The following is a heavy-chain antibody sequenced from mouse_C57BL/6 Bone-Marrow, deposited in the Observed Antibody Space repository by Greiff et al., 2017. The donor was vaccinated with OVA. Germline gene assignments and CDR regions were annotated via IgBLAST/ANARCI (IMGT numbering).Heavy chain of an antibody. J-gene: IGHJ4*01. Sequence: EVQLQESGPGLVKPSQSLSLTCSVTGYSITSGYFWYWIRQFPGNKLEWMGYISYDGSNNYNPSLKNRISITRDTSKNQFFLKLNSVTTEDTATYYGARVGYGSSPPYYAMDYWGQGTSVTVAS. CDR3: ARVGYGSSPPYYAMDY. D-gene: IGHD1-1*01. CDR2: ISYDGSN. CDR1: GYSITSGYF. V-gene: IGHV3-6*01.